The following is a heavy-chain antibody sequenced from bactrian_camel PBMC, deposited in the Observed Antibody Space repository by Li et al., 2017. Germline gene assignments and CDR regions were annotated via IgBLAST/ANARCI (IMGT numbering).Heavy chain of an antibody. J-gene: IGHJ6*01. D-gene: IGHD1*01. CDR2: IRRDGDE. CDR3: ARRSVYPCYSLSLRSDEYMA. Sequence: VQLVESGGGSVQAGGSLRLSCTHFGYSSSRHCMGWFRQAPGKAREGIAGIRRDGDEYYADSVKGRFTISKDTAKNTLFLQMNDLKPEDTAAYFCARRSVYPCYSLSLRSDEYMAWGQGTQVTVS. V-gene: IGHV3S31*01. CDR1: GYSSSRHC.